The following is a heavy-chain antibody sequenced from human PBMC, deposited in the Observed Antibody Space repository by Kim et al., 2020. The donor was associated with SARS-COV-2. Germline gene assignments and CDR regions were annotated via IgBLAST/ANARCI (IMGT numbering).Heavy chain of an antibody. CDR1: GGSFSGYY. J-gene: IGHJ6*03. CDR3: ERGQDYTGYYYYMDV. CDR2: INHSGST. Sequence: SETLSLTCAVYGGSFSGYYWSWIRQPPGKGLEWIGEINHSGSTNYNPSLKSRVTISVDTSKNQFSLKLSSVTAADTAVYYCERGQDYTGYYYYMDVWGKGTTVTVSS. D-gene: IGHD4-4*01. V-gene: IGHV4-34*01.